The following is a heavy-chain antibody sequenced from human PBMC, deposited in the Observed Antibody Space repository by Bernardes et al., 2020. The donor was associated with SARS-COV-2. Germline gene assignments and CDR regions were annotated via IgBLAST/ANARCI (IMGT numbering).Heavy chain of an antibody. Sequence: ASVKVSCKASGYTFTSYGISWVRQAPGQGLEWMGWISAYNGNTNYAQKLQGRVTMTTDTSTSTAYMELRSLRSDDTAVYYCARDESISHFYYYGMDVWGQGTTVTVSS. J-gene: IGHJ6*02. CDR2: ISAYNGNT. D-gene: IGHD6-6*01. CDR3: ARDESISHFYYYGMDV. V-gene: IGHV1-18*01. CDR1: GYTFTSYG.